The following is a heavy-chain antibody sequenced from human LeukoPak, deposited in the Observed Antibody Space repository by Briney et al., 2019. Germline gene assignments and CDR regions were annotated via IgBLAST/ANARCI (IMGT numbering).Heavy chain of an antibody. D-gene: IGHD3-9*01. Sequence: GGSLRLSCAASGFTFSSYAMSWVRQAPGKGLEWVSAISGSGGSTYYADSVKGRFTVSRDNSKNTLYLQMNSLRAEDTAVYYCAKDRGYDILPGDYWGQGTLVTVSS. V-gene: IGHV3-23*01. CDR3: AKDRGYDILPGDY. CDR1: GFTFSSYA. J-gene: IGHJ4*02. CDR2: ISGSGGST.